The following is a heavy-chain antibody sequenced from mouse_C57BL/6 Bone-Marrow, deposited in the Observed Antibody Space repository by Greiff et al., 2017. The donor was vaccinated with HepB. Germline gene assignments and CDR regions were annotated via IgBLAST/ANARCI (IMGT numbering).Heavy chain of an antibody. J-gene: IGHJ4*01. Sequence: EVQLVESGGGLVQPGGSLKLSCAASGFTFSDYYMYWVRQTPEKRLEWVAYISNGGGSTYYPDTVKGRFTISRDNAKNTLYLQMSRLKSEDTAMYYCARLIYYGSSYYAMDYWGQGTSVTVSS. D-gene: IGHD1-1*01. V-gene: IGHV5-12*01. CDR2: ISNGGGST. CDR3: ARLIYYGSSYYAMDY. CDR1: GFTFSDYY.